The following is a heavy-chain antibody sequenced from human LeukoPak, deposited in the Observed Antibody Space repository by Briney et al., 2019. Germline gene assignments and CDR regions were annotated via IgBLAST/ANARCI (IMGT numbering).Heavy chain of an antibody. Sequence: SETLSLTCTVSGGSISSYCWSWIRQPAGKGLEWIGRIYTSGSTNYNPSLKSRVTMSVDTSKNQFSLKLSSVTAADTAVYYCAGGYDYEALGGDYYYGMDVWGQGTTVTVSS. J-gene: IGHJ6*02. D-gene: IGHD5-12*01. CDR3: AGGYDYEALGGDYYYGMDV. V-gene: IGHV4-4*07. CDR2: IYTSGST. CDR1: GGSISSYC.